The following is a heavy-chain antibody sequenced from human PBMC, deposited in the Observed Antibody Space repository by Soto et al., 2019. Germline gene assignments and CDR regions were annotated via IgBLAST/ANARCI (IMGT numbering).Heavy chain of an antibody. Sequence: ETLSLTCAVYGGSFSGYYWSWLRQPPRKGLEWIGYNSYSGSTDYNPSLKSRVTISVDTSKNQFSLKLSSATAADTAVYYCARHGGSYSFDYWGQGTLVTVSS. CDR3: ARHGGSYSFDY. J-gene: IGHJ4*02. CDR2: NSYSGST. D-gene: IGHD1-26*01. V-gene: IGHV4-59*08. CDR1: GGSFSGYY.